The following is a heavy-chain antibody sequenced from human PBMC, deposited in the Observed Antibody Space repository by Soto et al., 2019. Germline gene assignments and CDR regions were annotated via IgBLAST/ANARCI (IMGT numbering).Heavy chain of an antibody. D-gene: IGHD6-19*01. CDR2: IYPGDSDT. CDR1: GHSFTTYW. V-gene: IGHV5-51*01. CDR3: ARINPYSSGWPYYYYGMDV. Sequence: GESLKISCKGSGHSFTTYWIGWVRQIPGKSLVWMGIIYPGDSDTRYSPSFQGQVTISADKSISTAYLQWSSLKASDTATYYCARINPYSSGWPYYYYGMDVWGQGTTVTVSS. J-gene: IGHJ6*02.